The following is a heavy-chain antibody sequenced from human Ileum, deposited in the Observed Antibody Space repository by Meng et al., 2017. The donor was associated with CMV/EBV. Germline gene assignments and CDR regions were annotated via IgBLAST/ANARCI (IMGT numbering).Heavy chain of an antibody. CDR1: GGSLPGYY. J-gene: IGHJ4*02. CDR2: ITHSGRT. Sequence: QVQLQQWGAVRLRPSGTLSLTCAVFGGSLPGYYWSWFRQSPGKGLEWIGEITHSGRTSYNLSLKSRVTISVDMSKYQFSLKLTSVTAADTAIYYCARGLASGWPDYWGQGTLVTVAS. V-gene: IGHV4-34*01. D-gene: IGHD3-10*01. CDR3: ARGLASGWPDY.